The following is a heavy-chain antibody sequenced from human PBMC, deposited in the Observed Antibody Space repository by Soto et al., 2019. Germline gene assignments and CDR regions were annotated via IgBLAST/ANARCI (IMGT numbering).Heavy chain of an antibody. CDR2: IYYDGTT. D-gene: IGHD4-4*01. J-gene: IGHJ4*02. V-gene: IGHV4-39*01. Sequence: SETLSLTCTVSSGSISSTSYYWAWIRQPPGKGLEWIGAIYYDGTTYYTESLKSRVSISVDTSKNQFSLKLNSVTAADTAVYFCTKNSAYPLDYWGQGTLVTVSS. CDR3: TKNSAYPLDY. CDR1: SGSISSTSYY.